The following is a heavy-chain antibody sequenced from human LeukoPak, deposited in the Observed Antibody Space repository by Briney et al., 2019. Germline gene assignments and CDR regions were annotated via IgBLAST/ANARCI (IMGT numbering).Heavy chain of an antibody. CDR2: INAGGTNT. CDR3: AKEGVASGP. V-gene: IGHV3-23*01. J-gene: IGHJ5*02. CDR1: GFTFSTSW. Sequence: GGSLRLSCAASGFTFSTSWMTWVRQAPGKGLEWVAGINAGGTNTHTSDSVKGRFTISRDNSKNTLFLQMNSLRVEDSAVYYCAKEGVASGPWGQGTLVTVSS.